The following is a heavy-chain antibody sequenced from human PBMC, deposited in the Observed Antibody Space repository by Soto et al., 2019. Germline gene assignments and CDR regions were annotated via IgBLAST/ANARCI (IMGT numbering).Heavy chain of an antibody. CDR1: GFRFKSFV. J-gene: IGHJ4*02. CDR2: TSYDGNNK. CDR3: ARWGTTGGFDL. Sequence: QVQLVESGGGVVQPGTSLRLSCAASGFRFKSFVMHWVRQAPGKGLEWVAFTSYDGNNKDYGDSVKGRFTVSRDNSQNTLHLQLDFRRTEDTAFYYCARWGTTGGFDLWGQGTLVSVSS. V-gene: IGHV3-30*19. D-gene: IGHD3-16*01.